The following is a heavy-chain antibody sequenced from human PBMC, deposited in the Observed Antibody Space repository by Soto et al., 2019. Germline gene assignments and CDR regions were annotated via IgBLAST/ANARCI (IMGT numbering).Heavy chain of an antibody. J-gene: IGHJ5*02. V-gene: IGHV4-59*01. CDR2: SYYSGST. Sequence: QVQLQESGPGLVKPSETLSLTCTVSGGSISSYYWSWIRQPPGKGLERTGYSYYSGSTNYNPSLKSRVTISVDTSRNQFSLKLSSVTAADTAVSYCARIGAYDFWSGYYSTRFWFDPWGQGTLVTVSS. CDR3: ARIGAYDFWSGYYSTRFWFDP. CDR1: GGSISSYY. D-gene: IGHD3-3*01.